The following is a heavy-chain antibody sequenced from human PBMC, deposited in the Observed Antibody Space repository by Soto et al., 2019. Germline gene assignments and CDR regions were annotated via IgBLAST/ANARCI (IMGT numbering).Heavy chain of an antibody. CDR1: GYSFTSYW. CDR3: ARHSYYYDSSGYSLYFQH. D-gene: IGHD3-22*01. CDR2: IYPGDSDT. V-gene: IGHV5-51*01. J-gene: IGHJ1*01. Sequence: GESLKISCKGSGYSFTSYWIGWVRQMPGKGLEWMGIIYPGDSDTRYSPSFQGQVTISADKSISTAYLQWSSLKASDTAMYYCARHSYYYDSSGYSLYFQHWGQGTLVTVSS.